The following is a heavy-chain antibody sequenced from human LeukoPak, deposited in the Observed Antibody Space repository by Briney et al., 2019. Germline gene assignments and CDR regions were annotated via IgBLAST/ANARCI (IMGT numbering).Heavy chain of an antibody. CDR1: GGSFSGYY. CDR2: INHSGST. V-gene: IGHV4-34*01. Sequence: SETLSLTCAVYGGSFSGYYWSWIRQPPGKGLEWIGEINHSGSTNYNPSLKSRVTISVDTSKNQFSLKLSSVTAADTAVYYCARGLAVANYYMDVWGKGTTVTVSS. D-gene: IGHD6-19*01. CDR3: ARGLAVANYYMDV. J-gene: IGHJ6*03.